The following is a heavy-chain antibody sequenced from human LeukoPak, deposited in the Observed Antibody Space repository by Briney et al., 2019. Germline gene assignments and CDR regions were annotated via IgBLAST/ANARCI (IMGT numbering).Heavy chain of an antibody. CDR1: GGSISSSIYY. D-gene: IGHD3-10*01. Sequence: SETLSLTCTVSGGSISSSIYYWSWIRQPPGKGLEWIGEINHSGSTNYNPSLKSRVTISVDTSKNQFSLKLSSVTAADTAVYYCARGRLKRRDRGPPDVWGKGTTVTVSS. V-gene: IGHV4-39*07. CDR2: INHSGST. J-gene: IGHJ6*04. CDR3: ARGRLKRRDRGPPDV.